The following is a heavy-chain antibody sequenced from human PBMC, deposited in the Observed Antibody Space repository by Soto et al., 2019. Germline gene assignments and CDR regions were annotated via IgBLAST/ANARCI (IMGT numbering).Heavy chain of an antibody. Sequence: ASVKVSCKASGYTFTSYDINWVRQATGQGREGMGWMNPNSGNTGYAQKFQGRVTMTKNTSISTAYMELSSLRSEDTAVYYCARTYCSSTSCYVYYYGMDVWGQGTRGTVS. J-gene: IGHJ6*02. CDR2: MNPNSGNT. V-gene: IGHV1-8*01. D-gene: IGHD2-2*01. CDR3: ARTYCSSTSCYVYYYGMDV. CDR1: GYTFTSYD.